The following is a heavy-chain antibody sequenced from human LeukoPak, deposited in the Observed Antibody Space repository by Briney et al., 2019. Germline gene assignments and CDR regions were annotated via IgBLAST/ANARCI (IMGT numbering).Heavy chain of an antibody. Sequence: GGSLRLSCAASGFTFSSYGMHWVRQAPGKGLEWVAFIRYDGSNKYYADSVKGRFTISRDNSKNTLYLQMNSLRAEDTAVYYCAKGYGYSYASDAFDIWGQGTMVTVSS. J-gene: IGHJ3*02. CDR1: GFTFSSYG. CDR2: IRYDGSNK. D-gene: IGHD5-18*01. V-gene: IGHV3-30*02. CDR3: AKGYGYSYASDAFDI.